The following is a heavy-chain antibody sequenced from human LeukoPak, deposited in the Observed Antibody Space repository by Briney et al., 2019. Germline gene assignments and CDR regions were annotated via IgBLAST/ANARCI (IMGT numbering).Heavy chain of an antibody. CDR3: ASAGDYDSSGPDY. CDR1: GFTFSSYS. J-gene: IGHJ4*02. CDR2: IKQDGSEK. Sequence: GGSLRLSCAASGFTFSSYSMNWVRQAPGKGLEWVANIKQDGSEKYYVDSVKGRFTISRDNSKNSLYLQMNSLRAEDTAVYYCASAGDYDSSGPDYWGQGTLVTVSS. V-gene: IGHV3-7*03. D-gene: IGHD3-22*01.